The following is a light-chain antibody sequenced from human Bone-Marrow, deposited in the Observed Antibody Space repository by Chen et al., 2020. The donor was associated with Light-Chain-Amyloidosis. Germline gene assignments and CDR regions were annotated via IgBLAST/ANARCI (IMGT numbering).Light chain of an antibody. J-gene: IGLJ3*02. V-gene: IGLV3-21*02. CDR2: DDS. CDR3: QVWDRSSARPV. CDR1: HIGSTS. Sequence: SYVLTQPSSVPVAPGQTATIAGGGNHIGSTSVHWYQQTPGQDPLLVVYDDSDRPSVIPERLSGSNSGNTATLTISRVEAGDEADYYCQVWDRSSARPVFGGGTKLTVL.